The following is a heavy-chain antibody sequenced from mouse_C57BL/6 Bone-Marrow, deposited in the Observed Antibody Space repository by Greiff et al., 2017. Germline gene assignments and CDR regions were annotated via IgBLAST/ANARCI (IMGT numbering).Heavy chain of an antibody. Sequence: VQLQQSGAELMKPGASVKLSCTATGYTFTGYWIEWVKQRPGQGLEWIGEILPGSGSTNYNEKFKGKATCTAETSSNTDYMQHSNRTTEDSTIYYCGRKGNYDYAMDYWGQGTSVTVSS. D-gene: IGHD2-1*01. CDR2: ILPGSGST. V-gene: IGHV1-9*01. J-gene: IGHJ4*01. CDR1: GYTFTGYW. CDR3: GRKGNYDYAMDY.